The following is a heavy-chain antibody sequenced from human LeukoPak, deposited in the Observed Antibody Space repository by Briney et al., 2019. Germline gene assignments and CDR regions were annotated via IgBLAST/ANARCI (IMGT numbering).Heavy chain of an antibody. CDR2: IRYDGSAK. J-gene: IGHJ4*02. Sequence: GGSLRLSCAASGFTFSSYGMHWVRQAPGKGLEWVAFIRYDGSAKYYADSVKGRFTISRDKSKNTVYMEMNSLRDADTAVYYCAKVDFDYWGQGTLVTVSS. CDR1: GFTFSSYG. V-gene: IGHV3-30*02. CDR3: AKVDFDY.